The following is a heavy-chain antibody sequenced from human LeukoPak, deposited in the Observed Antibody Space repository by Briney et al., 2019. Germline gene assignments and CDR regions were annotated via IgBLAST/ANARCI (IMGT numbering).Heavy chain of an antibody. V-gene: IGHV3-23*01. D-gene: IGHD4-17*01. CDR2: LSGSGGST. Sequence: GGSLRLSCAASGFTFSSHAMSWVRQAPGKGLEWVSSLSGSGGSTYHADSVKGRFSISRDNSKNTLYLQLNGLRAEDTAVYYCAKGGSTSRVTTSRVVFGYYYYMDVWGKGTPVTVSS. CDR1: GFTFSSHA. CDR3: AKGGSTSRVTTSRVVFGYYYYMDV. J-gene: IGHJ6*03.